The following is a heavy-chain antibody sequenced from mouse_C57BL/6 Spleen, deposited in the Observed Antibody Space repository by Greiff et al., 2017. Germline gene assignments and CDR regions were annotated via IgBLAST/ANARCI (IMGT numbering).Heavy chain of an antibody. Sequence: QVQLQQPGAELVKPGASVKLSCKASGYTFTSYWMHWVKQRPGQGLEWIGMIHPNSGSTNYNEKLKSKATVTVDKSSSTAYMQLSSLTSEDSAVYYCTTVLRAMDYWGQGTSVTVSS. J-gene: IGHJ4*01. V-gene: IGHV1-64*01. CDR3: TTVLRAMDY. CDR2: IHPNSGST. D-gene: IGHD1-1*01. CDR1: GYTFTSYW.